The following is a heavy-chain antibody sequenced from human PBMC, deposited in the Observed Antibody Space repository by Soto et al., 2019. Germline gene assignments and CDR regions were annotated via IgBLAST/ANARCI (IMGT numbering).Heavy chain of an antibody. Sequence: GASVKVSCKASGYTFSDYYIHWVRQAPGQGLEWMGWINPRSGGTYYPQQFQGRVTMTRDTSITTAHMELSRLRSDDTAVYYCARGESITGKILRFDPWGQGTLVTVSS. CDR3: ARGESITGKILRFDP. V-gene: IGHV1-2*02. J-gene: IGHJ5*02. CDR2: INPRSGGT. D-gene: IGHD1-20*01. CDR1: GYTFSDYY.